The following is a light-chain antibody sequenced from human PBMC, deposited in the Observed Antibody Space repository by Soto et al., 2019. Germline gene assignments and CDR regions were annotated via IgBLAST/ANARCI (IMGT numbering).Light chain of an antibody. V-gene: IGLV2-14*01. J-gene: IGLJ2*01. CDR2: DVS. CDR3: SSYTSSSTVV. Sequence: QSALTQPASVSGSPGQSITISCTGTSSDVGGYNYVSWYQQHPGKAPKLMIYDVSNRPSGVYNRFSGSKSGNTASLTSSGLQAEDEADYYCSSYTSSSTVVFGGGTKLTVL. CDR1: SSDVGGYNY.